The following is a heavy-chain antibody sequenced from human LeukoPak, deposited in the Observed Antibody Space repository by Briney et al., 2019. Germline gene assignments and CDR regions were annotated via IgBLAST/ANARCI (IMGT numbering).Heavy chain of an antibody. D-gene: IGHD6-19*01. Sequence: GGSLRLSCEGSGFTFSNSWMSWVRQAPGKGLEWVAYINEDGSQTYYEDSVKGRFTISRDNAKNSLSLQMNSLRAEDTAVYYCARQRGSGCLDYWGQGTLVTVSS. J-gene: IGHJ4*02. CDR2: INEDGSQT. V-gene: IGHV3-7*01. CDR1: GFTFSNSW. CDR3: ARQRGSGCLDY.